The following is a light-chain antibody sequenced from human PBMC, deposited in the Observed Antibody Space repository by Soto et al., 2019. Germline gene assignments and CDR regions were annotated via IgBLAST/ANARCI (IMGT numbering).Light chain of an antibody. Sequence: EIVMTQSPATLSVSPGERATLSCRASQSVSSNLAWYQQNPGQAPRPLIYGASTRATGIPARFIGSGSGTEFTLTISSLQSEDFALYYCQQYNNSPPWTFGPGTKVDLK. CDR1: QSVSSN. J-gene: IGKJ3*01. CDR2: GAS. CDR3: QQYNNSPPWT. V-gene: IGKV3-15*01.